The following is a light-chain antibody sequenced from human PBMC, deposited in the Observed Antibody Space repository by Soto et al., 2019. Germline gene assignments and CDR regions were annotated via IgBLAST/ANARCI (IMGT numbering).Light chain of an antibody. J-gene: IGKJ1*01. CDR1: QSVSSN. CDR2: GAS. CDR3: QQYNNWPTT. V-gene: IGKV3-15*01. Sequence: DIVMTQSPATLSVSPGERATLSCRASQSVSSNLAWYQQKPGQAPRLLIYGASTRATGIPARFSGSGSGTEFTLTISSLQSEDFAVYYCQQYNNWPTTLGQGTKVDI.